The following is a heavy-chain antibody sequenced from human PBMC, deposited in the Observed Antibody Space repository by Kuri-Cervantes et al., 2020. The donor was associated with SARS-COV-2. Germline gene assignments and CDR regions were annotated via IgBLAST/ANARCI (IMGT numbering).Heavy chain of an antibody. CDR2: ISAYNGNT. V-gene: IGHV1-18*01. J-gene: IGHJ6*03. CDR1: GYTFTSYD. Sequence: ASVKVSCKASGYTFTSYDINWVRQATGQGLEWMGWISAYNGNTNYAQKLQGRVTMTTDTSTSTAYMELRSLRSDDTAVYYCARGGCSSTSCYSSDYYYYMDVWGKGTTVTVSS. D-gene: IGHD2-2*01. CDR3: ARGGCSSTSCYSSDYYYYMDV.